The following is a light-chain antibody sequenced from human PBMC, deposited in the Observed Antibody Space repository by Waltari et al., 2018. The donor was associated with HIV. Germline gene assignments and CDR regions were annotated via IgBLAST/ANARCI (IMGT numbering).Light chain of an antibody. Sequence: QSVLTQPPSASGTTGQRVTIPCSGSSSNIGRNYVYWYQQLPGSAPKLLIYRNNQRPSGVPDRFSGSKSGTSASLAISGLRSEDEADYYCAVWNDSLSGYVFGTGTKVTV. CDR1: SSNIGRNY. V-gene: IGLV1-47*01. J-gene: IGLJ1*01. CDR2: RNN. CDR3: AVWNDSLSGYV.